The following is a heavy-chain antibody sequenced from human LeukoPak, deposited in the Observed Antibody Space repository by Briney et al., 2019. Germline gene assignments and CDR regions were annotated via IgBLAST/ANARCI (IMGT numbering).Heavy chain of an antibody. J-gene: IGHJ4*02. D-gene: IGHD5-18*01. CDR3: ARGQLWSDY. V-gene: IGHV3-30*03. CDR1: GFTFSIDG. CDR2: IYYDGYNT. Sequence: QPGGSLRLSCAASGFTFSIDGLHWVRQAPGKGLEWVAVIYYDGYNTYYADSVKGRFTISRDNSKNTLYLQMNSLKAEDTAVYYCARGQLWSDYWGQGTLVTVSS.